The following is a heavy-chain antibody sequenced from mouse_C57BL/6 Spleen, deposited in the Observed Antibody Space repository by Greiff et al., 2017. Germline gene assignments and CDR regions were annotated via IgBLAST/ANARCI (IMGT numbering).Heavy chain of an antibody. J-gene: IGHJ1*03. CDR1: GFTFTDYY. CDR3: ARSNYGSSLDWYFDV. D-gene: IGHD1-1*01. CDR2: IRNKANGYTT. V-gene: IGHV7-3*01. Sequence: EVQVVESGGGLVQPGGSLSLSCAASGFTFTDYYMSWVRQPPGKALEWLGFIRNKANGYTTEYSASVKGRFTISRDNSQSILYLQMNALRATDSSTYYCARSNYGSSLDWYFDVWGTGTTVTVSS.